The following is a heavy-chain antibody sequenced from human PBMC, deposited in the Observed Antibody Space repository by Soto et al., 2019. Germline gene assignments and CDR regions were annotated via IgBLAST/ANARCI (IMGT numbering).Heavy chain of an antibody. D-gene: IGHD3-10*01. Sequence: EVHFEESGGGLVEPGESLRLSCEVSGITFSDVWMNWLRQAPGKGLEWVGRIKSKSAGGAIEYAAPVKGRFIISRDDSQGALFLQMSSLESGDTGVYYCSAGEYESFGFWGQGTLVTVSS. CDR1: GITFSDVW. CDR2: IKSKSAGGAI. CDR3: SAGEYESFGF. J-gene: IGHJ1*01. V-gene: IGHV3-15*07.